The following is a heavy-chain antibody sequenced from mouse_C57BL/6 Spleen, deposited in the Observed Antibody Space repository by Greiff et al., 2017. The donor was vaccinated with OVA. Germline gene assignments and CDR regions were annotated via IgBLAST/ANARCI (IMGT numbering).Heavy chain of an antibody. J-gene: IGHJ2*01. D-gene: IGHD3-2*02. CDR1: GYTFTDYE. Sequence: VQLHQSGAELVRPGASVTLSCKASGYTFTDYEMHWVKQTPVHGLEWIGAIDPETGGTAYNQKFKGKAILTADTSSSTAYRELRSLTSEDSAVYYGTRSRQLRLYYFDYWGQGTTLTVSS. CDR2: IDPETGGT. CDR3: TRSRQLRLYYFDY. V-gene: IGHV1-15*01.